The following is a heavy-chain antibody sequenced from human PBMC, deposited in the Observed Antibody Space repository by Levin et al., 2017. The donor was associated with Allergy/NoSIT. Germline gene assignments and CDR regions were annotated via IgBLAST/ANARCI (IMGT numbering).Heavy chain of an antibody. CDR2: ISGSGGST. CDR1: GFTFSSYA. V-gene: IGHV3-23*01. D-gene: IGHD3-10*01. J-gene: IGHJ4*02. CDR3: AKDAPFSLYGSGSCDY. Sequence: GESLKISCAASGFTFSSYAMSWVRQAPGKGLEWVSAISGSGGSTYYADSVKGRFTISRDNSKNTLYLQMNSLRAEDTAVYYCAKDAPFSLYGSGSCDYWGQGTLVTVSS.